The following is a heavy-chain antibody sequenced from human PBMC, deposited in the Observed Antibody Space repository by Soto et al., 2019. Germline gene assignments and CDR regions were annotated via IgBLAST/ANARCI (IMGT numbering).Heavy chain of an antibody. J-gene: IGHJ4*02. V-gene: IGHV3-30-3*01. D-gene: IGHD3-16*01. CDR1: GFTFSSYA. CDR2: ISYDGSNK. Sequence: GGSLRLSCAASGFTFSSYAMHWVRQAPGKGLEWVAVISYDGSNKYYADSVKGRFTISRDNSKSTLYLQMNNLRAEDTAVYYCAKDRLAGGFDYWGQGTLVTVSS. CDR3: AKDRLAGGFDY.